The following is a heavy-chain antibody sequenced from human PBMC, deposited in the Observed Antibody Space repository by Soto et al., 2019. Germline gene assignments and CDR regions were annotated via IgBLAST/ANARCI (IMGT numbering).Heavy chain of an antibody. J-gene: IGHJ5*02. CDR3: ARATRTWFDP. CDR1: GYSVSSNSAT. Sequence: SHTLSLTCVISGYSVSSNSATWNWIRQSPSRGLEWLGRTYYRSKWYNEYAVSVKSRITINPDTSKNQFSLQLNSVTPEDTAVYYCARATRTWFDPWGQGTLVTVSS. D-gene: IGHD4-17*01. V-gene: IGHV6-1*01. CDR2: TYYRSKWYN.